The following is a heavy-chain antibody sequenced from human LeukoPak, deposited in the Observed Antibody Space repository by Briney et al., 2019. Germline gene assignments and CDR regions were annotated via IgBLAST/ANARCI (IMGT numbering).Heavy chain of an antibody. D-gene: IGHD1-26*01. CDR2: ISGSGGST. Sequence: GGSLRLSCAASGFTFSSYAMSWVRQAPGKGLEWVSAISGSGGSTYYADSVKGRFTISRDNSKNTLYLQMNSLRAEDTAVYYCAKASRSGSSSKAHGRYYFDYWGQGTLVTVSS. V-gene: IGHV3-23*01. CDR3: AKASRSGSSSKAHGRYYFDY. J-gene: IGHJ4*02. CDR1: GFTFSSYA.